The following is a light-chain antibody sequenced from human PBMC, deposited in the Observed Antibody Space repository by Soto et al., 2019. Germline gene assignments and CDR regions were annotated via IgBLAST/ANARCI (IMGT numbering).Light chain of an antibody. CDR2: MAS. V-gene: IGKV1-39*01. Sequence: DIQMTQSPSSLSASVGDRVTITCRASQTFSTYLNWYQQKPGKAPRLLIYMASTLQSGVPSRFSGSGSVTDFTLTISSLQPEDSAIYYCQQSYITPYTFGQGTKLEIK. J-gene: IGKJ2*01. CDR1: QTFSTY. CDR3: QQSYITPYT.